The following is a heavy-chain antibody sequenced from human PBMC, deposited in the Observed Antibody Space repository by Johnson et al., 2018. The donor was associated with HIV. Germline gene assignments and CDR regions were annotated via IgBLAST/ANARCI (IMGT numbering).Heavy chain of an antibody. CDR3: ASGDDDGF. CDR2: ISFDGSNK. CDR1: GFTFSNYP. Sequence: HVQLVESGGGVVRPGRSLRLSCAASGFTFSNYPMHWVRQAPGKGLEWVAVISFDGSNKVYADYVKGRVTISRDKSKNTLYLQMNSLRVEDTAVYFCASGDDDGFWGQGTKVTVSS. D-gene: IGHD5-12*01. J-gene: IGHJ3*01. V-gene: IGHV3-30*14.